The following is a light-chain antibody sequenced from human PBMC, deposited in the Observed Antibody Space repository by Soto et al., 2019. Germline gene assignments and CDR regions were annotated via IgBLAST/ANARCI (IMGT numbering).Light chain of an antibody. CDR1: QSISSW. Sequence: DIQMTQSPSTLSASVGDRVTITCRASQSISSWLAWYQQKPGKVPNLLIYKASTLESGVPSRFSGSGSGTEFTLTISSLQTDDFATYYCQQYKSYSYTFGQGTNLEIK. CDR2: KAS. J-gene: IGKJ2*01. V-gene: IGKV1-5*03. CDR3: QQYKSYSYT.